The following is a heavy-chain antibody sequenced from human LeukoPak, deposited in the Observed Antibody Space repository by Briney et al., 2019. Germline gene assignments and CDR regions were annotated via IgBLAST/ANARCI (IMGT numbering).Heavy chain of an antibody. CDR3: ARDWFSRYSSGWYVHDY. Sequence: KTSETLSLTCTVSGYSISSGYYWGWIRQPPGKGLEWIGSIYHSGRTFYNPSLKSRVTISVDTSKNQFSLKLSSVTAADTAVYYCARDWFSRYSSGWYVHDYWGQGTLVTVSS. D-gene: IGHD6-19*01. CDR1: GYSISSGYY. V-gene: IGHV4-38-2*02. CDR2: IYHSGRT. J-gene: IGHJ4*02.